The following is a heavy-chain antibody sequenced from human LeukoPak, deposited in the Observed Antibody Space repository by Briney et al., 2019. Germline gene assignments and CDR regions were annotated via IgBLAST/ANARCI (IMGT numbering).Heavy chain of an antibody. D-gene: IGHD2-15*01. CDR1: GFTFDDYA. CDR3: AKGGRRYCSGGSCLLFDY. J-gene: IGHJ4*02. Sequence: GGSLRLSCAASGFTFDDYAMHWVRQAPGKGLEWVSLISGDGGRTHYADSVKGRFTISRDNSKNSLYLQMNSLRAEDTAVYYCAKGGRRYCSGGSCLLFDYWGQGTLVTVSS. CDR2: ISGDGGRT. V-gene: IGHV3-43*02.